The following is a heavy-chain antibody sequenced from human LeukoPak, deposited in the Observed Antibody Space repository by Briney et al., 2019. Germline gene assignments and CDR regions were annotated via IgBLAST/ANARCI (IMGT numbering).Heavy chain of an antibody. CDR2: ISAYNGNT. CDR3: ARLMATISYYYYYYMDV. V-gene: IGHV1-18*01. Sequence: VSVKVSCKASGYTFTSYGISWVRQAPGQGLEWMGWISAYNGNTNYAQKLQGRVTMTTDTSTSTAYMELRSLRSDDTAVYYCARLMATISYYYYYYMDVWGKGTTVTISS. J-gene: IGHJ6*03. D-gene: IGHD5-12*01. CDR1: GYTFTSYG.